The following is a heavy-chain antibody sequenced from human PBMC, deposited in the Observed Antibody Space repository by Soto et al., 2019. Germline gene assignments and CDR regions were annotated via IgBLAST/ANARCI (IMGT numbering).Heavy chain of an antibody. Sequence: ASVKVSCKASGGTFSSYAISWVRQAPGQGLEWMGGIIPIFGTANYAQKFQGRVTITADKSTSTAYMELSSLRSEDTAVYYCAREADFWSGYSNYYYGMDVWGQGTTVTVSS. D-gene: IGHD3-3*01. J-gene: IGHJ6*02. V-gene: IGHV1-69*06. CDR3: AREADFWSGYSNYYYGMDV. CDR1: GGTFSSYA. CDR2: IIPIFGTA.